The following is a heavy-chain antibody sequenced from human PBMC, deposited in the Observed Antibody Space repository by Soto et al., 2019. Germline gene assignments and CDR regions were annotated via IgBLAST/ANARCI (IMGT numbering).Heavy chain of an antibody. J-gene: IGHJ4*02. CDR3: ASGGDYDSSGYFVSATTY. V-gene: IGHV4-4*02. CDR2: IYHSGST. D-gene: IGHD3-22*01. CDR1: GGSISSSNW. Sequence: KSSETLSLTCAVSGGSISSSNWWSWVRQPPGKGLEWIGEIYHSGSTNYNPSLKSRVTISVDKSKNQFSLKLSSVTAADTAVYYCASGGDYDSSGYFVSATTYWGQGTLVTVSS.